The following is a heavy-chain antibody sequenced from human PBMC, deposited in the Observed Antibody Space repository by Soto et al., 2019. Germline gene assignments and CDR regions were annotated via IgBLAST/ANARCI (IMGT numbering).Heavy chain of an antibody. D-gene: IGHD5-18*01. Sequence: QITLKESGPTLVKPTQTLTLTCTFSGFSLIGGGVGVRWIRQPPGKALEWVALIYWNDDKRYSPSLKSSLTITKANSKNQVALTMTNVDPEDTATYYCAHKMDTVDWFGPWGRGTLVTVSS. CDR3: AHKMDTVDWFGP. CDR2: IYWNDDK. J-gene: IGHJ5*02. V-gene: IGHV2-5*01. CDR1: GFSLIGGGVG.